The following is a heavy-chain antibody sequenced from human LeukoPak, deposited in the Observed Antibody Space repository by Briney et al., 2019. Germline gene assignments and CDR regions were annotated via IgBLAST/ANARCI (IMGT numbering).Heavy chain of an antibody. J-gene: IGHJ4*02. Sequence: PGGSLRLSCAASGFTFDSNSMSWVRQAPGKGLEWVANIKQDGSEKYYVDSVKGRFTISRDNAKNSLYLQMNSLRAEDTAVYYCAKRGYQLLHSLDYWGQGTLVTVSS. CDR1: GFTFDSNS. D-gene: IGHD2-2*01. V-gene: IGHV3-7*01. CDR2: IKQDGSEK. CDR3: AKRGYQLLHSLDY.